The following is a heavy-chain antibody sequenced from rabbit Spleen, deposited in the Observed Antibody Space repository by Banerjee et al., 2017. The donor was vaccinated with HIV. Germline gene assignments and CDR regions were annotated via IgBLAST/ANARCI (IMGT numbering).Heavy chain of an antibody. Sequence: QSLEESGGDLVKPGASPTLTCTASGVSFSSSSYMCWVRQAPGKGLEWIACIDTGSSGFTYFATWATGRFTISESSSTTVTLQMTSLTAADTATYFCARDAAGREDFNLWGPGTLVTVS. J-gene: IGHJ4*01. D-gene: IGHD4-2*01. CDR2: IDTGSSGFT. CDR3: ARDAAGREDFNL. V-gene: IGHV1S40*01. CDR1: GVSFSSSSY.